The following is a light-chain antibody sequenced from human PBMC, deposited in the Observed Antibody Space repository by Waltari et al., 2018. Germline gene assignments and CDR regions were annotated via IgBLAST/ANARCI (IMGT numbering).Light chain of an antibody. V-gene: IGKV3-15*01. Sequence: EIVMTQSPATLSVSPGERATLSCRVSQSVSSNLAWYQQKPGQAPRLLIYGASTRATGIPARFSGSGSGTEFTLTISSLQSEDFAVYYCQQYNNWPPEEAFGQGTKVEIK. CDR3: QQYNNWPPEEA. J-gene: IGKJ1*01. CDR1: QSVSSN. CDR2: GAS.